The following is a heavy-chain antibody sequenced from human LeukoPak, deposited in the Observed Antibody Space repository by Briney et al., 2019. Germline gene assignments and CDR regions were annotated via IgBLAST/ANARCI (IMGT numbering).Heavy chain of an antibody. D-gene: IGHD5-12*01. CDR3: ARARCDTCGYGS. Sequence: GGSLRLSCAASGFTVTSSYMSWVRQAPGKGRKWVAVLYSGGQTYYAGSERGRFTISRDASKNTLYLQMNSLRAEDTAEYYCARARCDTCGYGSWGQGTLVTVSS. CDR2: LYSGGQT. V-gene: IGHV3-66*02. J-gene: IGHJ5*02. CDR1: GFTVTSSY.